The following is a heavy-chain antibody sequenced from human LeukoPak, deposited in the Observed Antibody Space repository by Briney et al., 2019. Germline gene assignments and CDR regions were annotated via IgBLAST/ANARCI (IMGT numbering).Heavy chain of an antibody. CDR3: ARDRGYSNFDY. J-gene: IGHJ4*02. V-gene: IGHV3-7*01. Sequence: GGSLRLSCAASGFTFSNAWMSWVRQAPGRGLEWVANINQDESEKNYVDSVKGRFTISRDNAQNSLYLQLNSLRAEDTALYFCARDRGYSNFDYWGQGTLVTVSS. CDR1: GFTFSNAW. D-gene: IGHD3-10*01. CDR2: INQDESEK.